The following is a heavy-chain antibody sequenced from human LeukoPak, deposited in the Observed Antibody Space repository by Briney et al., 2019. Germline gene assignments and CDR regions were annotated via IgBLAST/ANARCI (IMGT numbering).Heavy chain of an antibody. CDR2: ISSSSSYI. CDR3: AKGARRAAGHAYFDY. D-gene: IGHD6-25*01. CDR1: GFAFSSYS. Sequence: GGSLRPSCAASGFAFSSYSMNWVRQAPGKGLEWVSSISSSSSYIYYADSVKGRFTISRDNSKNTLYLQMNSLRAEDTAVYYCAKGARRAAGHAYFDYWGQGTLVTVSS. J-gene: IGHJ4*02. V-gene: IGHV3-21*04.